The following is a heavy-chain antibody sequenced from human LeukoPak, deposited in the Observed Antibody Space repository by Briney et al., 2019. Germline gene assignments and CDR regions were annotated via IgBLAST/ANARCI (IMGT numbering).Heavy chain of an antibody. CDR1: GGSISSSNW. CDR3: ARVTGGNPPWFDP. Sequence: SGTLSLTCAVSGGSISSSNWWWWVRQPPGKGLEWIGEIYHSGSTNYNPSLKSRVTISVDKSKNQFFLKLSSVTAADTAVYYCARVTGGNPPWFDPWGQGTLVTVSS. D-gene: IGHD4-23*01. CDR2: IYHSGST. J-gene: IGHJ5*02. V-gene: IGHV4-4*02.